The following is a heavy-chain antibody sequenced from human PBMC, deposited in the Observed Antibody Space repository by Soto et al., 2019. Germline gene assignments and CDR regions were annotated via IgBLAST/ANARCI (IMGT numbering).Heavy chain of an antibody. CDR1: GGSISSSTYY. CDR2: IYYSGST. J-gene: IGHJ4*02. CDR3: GSRGWWYFGY. V-gene: IGHV4-39*01. D-gene: IGHD6-19*01. Sequence: QLQLQESGPGLVKTSETLSLTCTVSGGSISSSTYYWGWIRQPPGKGLEWIGGIYYSGSTYYNPSLKSRVTISVDTSKTPFSLRLSSVTAADTAGYECGSRGWWYFGYWGQGTLVTVSS.